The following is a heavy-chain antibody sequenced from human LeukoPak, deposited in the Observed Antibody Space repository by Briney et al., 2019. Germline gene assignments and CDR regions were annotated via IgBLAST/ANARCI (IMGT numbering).Heavy chain of an antibody. CDR2: ISWNSGSI. CDR3: AKDRWYDSSGYYFDY. D-gene: IGHD3-22*01. J-gene: IGHJ4*02. Sequence: GGSLRLSCAASGFTFDDYAMHWVRQAPGKGLEWVSGISWNSGSIVYADSVKGRFTIPRDNAKNSLYLQMNSLRAEDTALYYCAKDRWYDSSGYYFDYWGQGTLVTVSS. V-gene: IGHV3-9*01. CDR1: GFTFDDYA.